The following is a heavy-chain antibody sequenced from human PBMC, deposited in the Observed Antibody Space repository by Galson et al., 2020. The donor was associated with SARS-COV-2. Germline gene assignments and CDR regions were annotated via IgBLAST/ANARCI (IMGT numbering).Heavy chain of an antibody. V-gene: IGHV3-11*01. CDR3: ARDRDTVTTRYYYYYGMDV. J-gene: IGHJ6*02. D-gene: IGHD4-17*01. Sequence: KIGESLKISCAASGFTFSDYYMSWIRQAPGKGLEWVSYISSSGSTIYYADSVKGRFTISRDNAKNSLYLQMNSLRAEDTAVYYCARDRDTVTTRYYYYYGMDVWGQGTTVTVSS. CDR2: ISSSGSTI. CDR1: GFTFSDYY.